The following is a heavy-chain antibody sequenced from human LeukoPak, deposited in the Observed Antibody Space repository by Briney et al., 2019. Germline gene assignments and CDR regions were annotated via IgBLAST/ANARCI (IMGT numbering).Heavy chain of an antibody. V-gene: IGHV4-59*08. D-gene: IGHD7-27*01. CDR3: ATGEEWFDP. CDR1: GGSISSHY. J-gene: IGHJ5*02. Sequence: SETLSLTCTVSGGSISSHYWSWIRQPPGKGLEWIGYIYYSGSTNYNPSLKSRVTISVETSKNQFSLKLSSVTAADTAVYYCATGEEWFDPWGQGTLVTVSS. CDR2: IYYSGST.